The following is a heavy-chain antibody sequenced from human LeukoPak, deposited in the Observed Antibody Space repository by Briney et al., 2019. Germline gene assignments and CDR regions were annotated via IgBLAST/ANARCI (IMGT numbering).Heavy chain of an antibody. V-gene: IGHV1-18*01. CDR2: ISAYNGNT. J-gene: IGHJ3*02. CDR3: ARLKFVASGGGSAFDI. Sequence: EASVKVSCKASGYTFTSYGISWVRQAPGQGLEWMGWISAYNGNTNYAQKLQGRVTMTTDTSTSTAYMELRSLRSDDTAVYYCARLKFVASGGGSAFDIWGQGTMVTVSS. CDR1: GYTFTSYG. D-gene: IGHD3-16*01.